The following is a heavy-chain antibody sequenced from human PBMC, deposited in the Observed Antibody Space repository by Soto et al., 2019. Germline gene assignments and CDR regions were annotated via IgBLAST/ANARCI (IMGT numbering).Heavy chain of an antibody. CDR1: GFNFSDYY. Sequence: GVSLRLSCAASGFNFSDYYMSWIRQAPGKGLKWLSYMSDSGSTIYYAHSVRGRFTISRHNAKNSLYLEMNNLSVEDSAMYYCARYVAALDYLGRGTLVTVSS. V-gene: IGHV3-11*01. J-gene: IGHJ4*02. D-gene: IGHD6-13*01. CDR3: ARYVAALDY. CDR2: MSDSGSTI.